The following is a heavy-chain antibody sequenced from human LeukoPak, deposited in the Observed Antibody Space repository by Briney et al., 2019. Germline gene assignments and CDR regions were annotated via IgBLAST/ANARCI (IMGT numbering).Heavy chain of an antibody. J-gene: IGHJ4*02. V-gene: IGHV4-39*01. CDR1: GASFSSSTYY. CDR2: IYYSGST. D-gene: IGHD6-13*01. CDR3: ARHAGGIAAAGTRPFDY. Sequence: SETLSLTCTVPGASFSSSTYYWGWIRQPPGKGLEWIGSIYYSGSTYYNPSLKSRVTMSVDTSKNQFSLKLSSVTAADTAVYYCARHAGGIAAAGTRPFDYWGQGTLVTVSS.